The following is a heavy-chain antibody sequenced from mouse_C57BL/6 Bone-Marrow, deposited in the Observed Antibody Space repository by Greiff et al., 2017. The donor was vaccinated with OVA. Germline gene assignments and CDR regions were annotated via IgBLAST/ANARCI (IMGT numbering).Heavy chain of an antibody. CDR1: GYTFTSYG. D-gene: IGHD2-3*01. V-gene: IGHV1-81*01. CDR2: IYPRSGNT. CDR3: ARLGDDGYWAY. Sequence: QVQLQQSGAELARPGASVKLSCKASGYTFTSYGISWVKQRTGQGLEWIGEIYPRSGNTYYNEKFKGKATLTADKSSSTAYMELRSLTSEDSAVYFCARLGDDGYWAYWGQGTLVTVSA. J-gene: IGHJ3*01.